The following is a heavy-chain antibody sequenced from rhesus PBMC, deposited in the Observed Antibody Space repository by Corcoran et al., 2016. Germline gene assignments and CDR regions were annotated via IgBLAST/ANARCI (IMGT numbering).Heavy chain of an antibody. CDR1: EGSVRDSYY. CDR2: LDGSGGSN. Sequence: QVQLQESGPGLVKPSETLSLTCAVSEGSVRDSYYWSSIRQPPGKGLEWIGYLDGSGGSNYYNPSLKSRVTSSTDTSKNQFALKLSSVTAADTAVYYCARSHIAAAGPAEYFEFWGQGALVTVSS. V-gene: IGHV4-106*01. D-gene: IGHD6-31*01. J-gene: IGHJ1*01. CDR3: ARSHIAAAGPAEYFEF.